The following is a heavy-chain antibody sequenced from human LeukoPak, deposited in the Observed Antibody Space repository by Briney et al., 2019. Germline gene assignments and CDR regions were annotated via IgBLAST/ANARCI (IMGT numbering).Heavy chain of an antibody. CDR3: AKDGDYYFDY. Sequence: GGSLRLSCATSGFTFDDYAMHWVRQAPGKGLGWVSGISWNSGRIGYADSVKGRFTISRDNAKNSLYLQMNSLRVEDTALYYCAKDGDYYFDYWGQGTLVTVSS. CDR2: ISWNSGRI. CDR1: GFTFDDYA. V-gene: IGHV3-9*01. J-gene: IGHJ4*02.